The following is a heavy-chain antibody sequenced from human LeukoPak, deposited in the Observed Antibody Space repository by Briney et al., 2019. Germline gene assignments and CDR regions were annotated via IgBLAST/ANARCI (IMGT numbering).Heavy chain of an antibody. Sequence: PSQTLSLTCSVSGGSISSGGYYWSWVRQPPGKGLEWIVYIYHSGSTNYNPSLKSRVTISVDTSKNQFSLKLSSVTAADTAVYYCARGSFDIVVVVAATVWFDPWGQGTLVTVSS. J-gene: IGHJ5*02. D-gene: IGHD2-15*01. V-gene: IGHV4-30-2*01. CDR1: GGSISSGGYY. CDR2: IYHSGST. CDR3: ARGSFDIVVVVAATVWFDP.